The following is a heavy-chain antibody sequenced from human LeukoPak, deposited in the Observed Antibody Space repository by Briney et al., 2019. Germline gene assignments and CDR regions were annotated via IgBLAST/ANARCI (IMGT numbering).Heavy chain of an antibody. V-gene: IGHV3-7*01. CDR3: ANDVDTAMVHDY. J-gene: IGHJ4*02. D-gene: IGHD5-18*01. CDR1: GFTFSSYW. CDR2: IKQDGSEK. Sequence: GGSLRLSCAASGFTFSSYWMSWIRQAPGKGLEWVANIKQDGSEKYYVDSVKGRFTISRDNAKNSLYLQMNSLRAEDTAVYYCANDVDTAMVHDYWDQGTLVTVSS.